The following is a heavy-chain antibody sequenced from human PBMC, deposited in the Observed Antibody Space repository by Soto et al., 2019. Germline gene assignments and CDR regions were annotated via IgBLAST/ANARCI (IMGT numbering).Heavy chain of an antibody. V-gene: IGHV3-11*01. CDR2: ISGGGTSI. Sequence: GGSLRLSCAASTFTFGDYYMSWIRQAPGKGLEWVSYISGGGTSIYYADSVKGRFSVSRDNAKTSLYLQMNSLRAEDTAVYYCAKLGSLGHPYYYGMDVWGPGTTVTVSS. J-gene: IGHJ6*02. CDR3: AKLGSLGHPYYYGMDV. CDR1: TFTFGDYY. D-gene: IGHD3-16*01.